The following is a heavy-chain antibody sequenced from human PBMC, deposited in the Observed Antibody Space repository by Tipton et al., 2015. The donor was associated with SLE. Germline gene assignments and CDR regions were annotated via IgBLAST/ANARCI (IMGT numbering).Heavy chain of an antibody. D-gene: IGHD4-17*01. V-gene: IGHV4-31*03. J-gene: IGHJ4*02. CDR1: DGSISSGGYY. CDR3: AKDFNYDYPDYN. CDR2: VYYTGNT. Sequence: TLSLTCTVSDGSISSGGYYWSWIRQDPGKGLEWIGYVYYTGNTYYNPSTFYNPSLKSRVTISIDTSKNQSSLKLSSVTAADTAVYYCAKDFNYDYPDYNWGQGTLVIVSS.